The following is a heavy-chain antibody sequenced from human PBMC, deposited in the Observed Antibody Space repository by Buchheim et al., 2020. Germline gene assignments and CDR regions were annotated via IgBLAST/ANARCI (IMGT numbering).Heavy chain of an antibody. D-gene: IGHD1-26*01. CDR2: ISSSSSAI. J-gene: IGHJ4*02. CDR1: GFTFSTYC. CDR3: ARVNQWERLGGVDY. V-gene: IGHV3-48*01. Sequence: EVQLVESGGGLVQPGGSLRLSCAASGFTFSTYCMDWVRQAPGKGLEWVSYISSSSSAIYYADSVKGRFTIYSANAKNSLYLQMNSLRAEDTAVYYCARVNQWERLGGVDYWGQGTL.